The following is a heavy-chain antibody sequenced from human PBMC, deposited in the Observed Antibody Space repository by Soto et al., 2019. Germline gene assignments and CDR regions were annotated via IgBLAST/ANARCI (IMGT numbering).Heavy chain of an antibody. CDR1: GFSLSTTAVG. Sequence: QITLKESGPTLVKPTQTLTLTCTFSGFSLSTTAVGVNWIRQPPGKPLEWLALIYCDDTKHYSSSLKNRLTISKDTSKNQVVLTMTNMEPVDTATYYCTHGSGWLSDQWGQGTLVTVSS. D-gene: IGHD6-19*01. CDR3: THGSGWLSDQ. V-gene: IGHV2-5*02. J-gene: IGHJ4*02. CDR2: IYCDDTK.